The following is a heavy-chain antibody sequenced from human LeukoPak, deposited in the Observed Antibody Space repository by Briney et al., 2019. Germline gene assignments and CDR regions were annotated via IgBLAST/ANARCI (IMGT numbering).Heavy chain of an antibody. CDR1: GFIFGDYP. J-gene: IGHJ4*02. CDR3: TRGMHITVGDTHRAYFDY. CDR2: IRSKAYGGTT. Sequence: GGSLRLSCIPSGFIFGDYPMSWVRQAPGKGLEWVGFIRSKAYGGTTEYAASVQGRFTISRDDSKSIAYLQMSSLRTDDTAVYYCTRGMHITVGDTHRAYFDYWGQGTLVTVSS. V-gene: IGHV3-49*04. D-gene: IGHD6-19*01.